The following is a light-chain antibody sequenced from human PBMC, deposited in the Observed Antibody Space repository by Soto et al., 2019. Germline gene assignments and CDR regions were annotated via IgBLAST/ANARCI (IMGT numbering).Light chain of an antibody. Sequence: DIQMTQSPSTLSASVGDRVTITCRASQSISSWLAWYQQKAGKAPKLLIYDASSLESGVPSRFSGSGSGTEFTLTISSLQPDDFANYYCQQYNSYSTFGQGTKLDIK. CDR3: QQYNSYST. CDR2: DAS. V-gene: IGKV1-5*01. CDR1: QSISSW. J-gene: IGKJ2*01.